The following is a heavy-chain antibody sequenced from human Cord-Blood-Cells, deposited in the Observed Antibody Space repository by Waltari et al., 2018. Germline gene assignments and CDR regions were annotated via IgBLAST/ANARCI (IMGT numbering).Heavy chain of an antibody. D-gene: IGHD3-9*01. CDR1: GGTFSSYT. CDR3: ASSRRTAGLG. CDR2: IIAILGIA. J-gene: IGHJ1*01. Sequence: QVQLVHSGAEVKKPGSSVKLSCKASGGTFSSYTISWVGQAPVQGLEWMGRIIAILGIANYAQKFQGRVTITADKSTSTANMELSGLRSEDTAVYDCASSRRTAGLGWGQGTLVTVSS. V-gene: IGHV1-69*02.